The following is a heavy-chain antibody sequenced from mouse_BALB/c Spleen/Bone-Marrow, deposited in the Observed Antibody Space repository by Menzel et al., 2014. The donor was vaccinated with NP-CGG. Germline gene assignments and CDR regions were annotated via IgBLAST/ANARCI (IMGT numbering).Heavy chain of an antibody. CDR1: GFNIKDYY. CDR2: IDPENGNT. J-gene: IGHJ3*01. D-gene: IGHD2-3*01. CDR3: APIYDGYYVAWFAY. V-gene: IGHV14-1*02. Sequence: VHVKQSGAELVRPGALVKLSCIASGFNIKDYYMHWVKPRPEQGLEWIGWIDPENGNTIYDPKFQGKASITADTSSNTAYLQLSSLTSEDTAVYYCAPIYDGYYVAWFAYWGQGTLVTVSA.